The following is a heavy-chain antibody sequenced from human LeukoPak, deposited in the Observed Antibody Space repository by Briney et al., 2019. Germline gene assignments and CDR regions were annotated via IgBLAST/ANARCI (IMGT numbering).Heavy chain of an antibody. CDR2: ISGSGGST. D-gene: IGHD2-15*01. CDR1: GFTFSSYA. Sequence: GGSLRLSCAASGFTFSSYAMSWVRQAPGKGLEWVSAISGSGGSTYYADSVKGRFTISRDNSKNTLCLQMNSLRAEDTAVYYCAKGRRVVVVAATRWFDPWGQGTLVTVSS. J-gene: IGHJ5*02. CDR3: AKGRRVVVVAATRWFDP. V-gene: IGHV3-23*01.